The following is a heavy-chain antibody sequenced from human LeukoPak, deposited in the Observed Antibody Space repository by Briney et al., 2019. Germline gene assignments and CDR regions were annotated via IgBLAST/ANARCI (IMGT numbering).Heavy chain of an antibody. CDR3: ARDKGTEGLLPRGDWYFDL. CDR1: GFTFSSYS. CDR2: ISSSSTYI. D-gene: IGHD3-3*01. J-gene: IGHJ2*01. Sequence: GGSLRLSCAASGFTFSSYSMNWVRQAPGKGLEWVSAISSSSTYIYYAGSVKGRFTISRDNAKNSLFLQMNSLRAEDTAVYYCARDKGTEGLLPRGDWYFDLWGRGTLVTVSS. V-gene: IGHV3-21*01.